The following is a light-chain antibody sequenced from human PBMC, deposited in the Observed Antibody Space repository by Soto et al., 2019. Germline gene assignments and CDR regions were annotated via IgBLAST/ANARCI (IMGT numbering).Light chain of an antibody. CDR3: QHYGTSPPIT. J-gene: IGKJ5*01. V-gene: IGKV3-20*01. Sequence: EIVLTQSPGTLSLSPGERAMLSCRASQSVSSTYLTWYQHRPGQAPRRLIYGSANRATGIPDRFSVSGSGTDFSLTVSRLEPEDFAVYYCQHYGTSPPITFGQGTRLEIK. CDR2: GSA. CDR1: QSVSSTY.